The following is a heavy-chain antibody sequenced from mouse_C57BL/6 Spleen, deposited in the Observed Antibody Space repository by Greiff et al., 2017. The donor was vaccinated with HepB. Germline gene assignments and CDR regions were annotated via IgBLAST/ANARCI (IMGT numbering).Heavy chain of an antibody. Sequence: EVKLQESGGGLVKPGGSLKLSCAASGFTFSDYGMHWVRQAPEKGLEWVAYISSGSSTIYYADTVKGRFTISRDNAKNPLFLQMTSLRSEDTAMYYCARPGYFYAMDYWGQGTSVTVSS. V-gene: IGHV5-17*01. J-gene: IGHJ4*01. CDR1: GFTFSDYG. D-gene: IGHD2-3*01. CDR2: ISSGSSTI. CDR3: ARPGYFYAMDY.